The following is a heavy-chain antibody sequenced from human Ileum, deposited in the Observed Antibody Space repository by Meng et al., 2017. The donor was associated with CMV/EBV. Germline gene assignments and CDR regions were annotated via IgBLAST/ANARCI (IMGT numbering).Heavy chain of an antibody. V-gene: IGHV4-34*01. CDR3: ASSRYCTASSCPGLVYGMDF. CDR1: GGSFSGYY. CDR2: INHSGTT. Sequence: GSLRLSCAVYGGSFSGYYWSWIRQPPGKGLEWIGEINHSGTTNYNPSLKSRVTISVDTSKNQFSLKLTSMTAADTAVYYCASSRYCTASSCPGLVYGMDFWGQGTTVTVSS. D-gene: IGHD2-8*02. J-gene: IGHJ6*02.